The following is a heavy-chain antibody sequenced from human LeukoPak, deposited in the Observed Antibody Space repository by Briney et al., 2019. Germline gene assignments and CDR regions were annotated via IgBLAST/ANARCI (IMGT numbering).Heavy chain of an antibody. V-gene: IGHV3-74*01. CDR2: INSDESRT. J-gene: IGHJ4*02. CDR3: ATSFYDHFWGSYRY. Sequence: GGSLRLSCAASGFTFNTFWMHWVRQVPGKGLVWVSRINSDESRTNYADSVKGRLTISRDNAKNSLYLQMNSLRAEDTAVYYCATSFYDHFWGSYRYWGQGTLVTVSS. D-gene: IGHD3-16*02. CDR1: GFTFNTFW.